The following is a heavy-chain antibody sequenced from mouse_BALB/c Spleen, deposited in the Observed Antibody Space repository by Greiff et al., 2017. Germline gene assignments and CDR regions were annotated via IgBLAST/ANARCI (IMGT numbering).Heavy chain of an antibody. CDR2: IDPENGNT. CDR3: ASMITTYFDY. V-gene: IGHV14-1*02. CDR1: GFNIKDYY. Sequence: EVQLQQSGAELVRPGALVKLSCKASGFNIKDYYMHWVKQRPEQGLEWIGWIDPENGNTKYDPKFQGKATITADTSSNTAYLQLSSLTSEDTAVYYCASMITTYFDYWGQGTTLTVSS. D-gene: IGHD2-4*01. J-gene: IGHJ2*01.